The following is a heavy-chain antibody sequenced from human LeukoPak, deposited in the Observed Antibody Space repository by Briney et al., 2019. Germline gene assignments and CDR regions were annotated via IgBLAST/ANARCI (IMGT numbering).Heavy chain of an antibody. Sequence: GGSLRLSCAASGFTFSSYGMHWFRQAPGKGLEWVAVIWYDGSNKYYADSVKGRFTISRDNSKNTLYLQMNSLRAEDTAVCYCAKDCRDYVWGSYRYFDYWGQGTLVTVSS. J-gene: IGHJ4*02. V-gene: IGHV3-33*06. CDR1: GFTFSSYG. D-gene: IGHD3-16*02. CDR2: IWYDGSNK. CDR3: AKDCRDYVWGSYRYFDY.